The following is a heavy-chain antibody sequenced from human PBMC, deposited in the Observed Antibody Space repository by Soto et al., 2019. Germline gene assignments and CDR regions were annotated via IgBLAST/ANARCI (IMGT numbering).Heavy chain of an antibody. CDR1: GGTFSSYA. D-gene: IGHD2-2*01. Sequence: XSVKVSCKASGGTFSSYAISWVRQAPGQGLEWMGGVIPIFGTANYAQKFQGRVTITADESTSTAYMELRSLRSEDTAVYYCARVVGYCSSTSCYWNWFDPWGQGTLVTVSS. J-gene: IGHJ5*02. V-gene: IGHV1-69*13. CDR3: ARVVGYCSSTSCYWNWFDP. CDR2: VIPIFGTA.